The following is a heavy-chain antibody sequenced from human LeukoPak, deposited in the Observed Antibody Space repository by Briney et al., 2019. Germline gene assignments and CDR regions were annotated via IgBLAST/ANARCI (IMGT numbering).Heavy chain of an antibody. D-gene: IGHD5-12*01. CDR3: VNLGYSD. V-gene: IGHV3-7*01. Sequence: PGGSLRLSCTATGFTFGIFAMNWVRQAPGKGLEWVATIKNDGSDKYYVDSVKGRFTLSRDNAKNSVYLQMNSLRVEDTAVYYCVNLGYSDGGQGTLVTVSS. J-gene: IGHJ4*02. CDR1: GFTFGIFA. CDR2: IKNDGSDK.